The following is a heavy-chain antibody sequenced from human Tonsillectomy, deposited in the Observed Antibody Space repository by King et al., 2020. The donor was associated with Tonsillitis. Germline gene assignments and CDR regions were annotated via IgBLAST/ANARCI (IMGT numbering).Heavy chain of an antibody. CDR3: AKGQFGDKAMVDAFDL. D-gene: IGHD5-18*01. V-gene: IGHV3-23*04. Sequence: VQLVESGGGLVQPGGSLRLSCAASGFTFSNYAMNWVRQAPGKGLEWVSVISGSGGSTYYADSVKGRFTISRDNSKNTLYLQMNSLRAEDTAVYYCAKGQFGDKAMVDAFDLWGQGTMVNVSS. CDR2: ISGSGGST. CDR1: GFTFSNYA. J-gene: IGHJ3*01.